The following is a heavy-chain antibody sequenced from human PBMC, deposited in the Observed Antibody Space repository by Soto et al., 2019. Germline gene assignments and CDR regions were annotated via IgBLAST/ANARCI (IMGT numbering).Heavy chain of an antibody. Sequence: PSETLSLTCTVSGGSISSGGYYWSWIRQHPGKGLEWIGYIYYSGSTYYNPSLKSRVTISVDTSTDQFSLKLSSVTAADTAVYYCAREVGSCGGDCPYYFDYWGQGTLVTVSS. J-gene: IGHJ4*02. CDR3: AREVGSCGGDCPYYFDY. D-gene: IGHD2-21*02. CDR1: GGSISSGGYY. CDR2: IYYSGST. V-gene: IGHV4-31*02.